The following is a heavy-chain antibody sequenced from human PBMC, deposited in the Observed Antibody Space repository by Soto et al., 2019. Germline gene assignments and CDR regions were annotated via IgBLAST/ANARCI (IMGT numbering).Heavy chain of an antibody. Sequence: PGGSLRLSCKASGFTFRSYAMSWVRHTPGKGLEWVSSISGSGDKTYYADSVEGRFTFSRDNSKNTLFLQMNNLRVEDTAVYYCAKEWTPRRAFDHWGQGTLVTVSS. CDR1: GFTFRSYA. CDR2: ISGSGDKT. D-gene: IGHD5-12*01. V-gene: IGHV3-23*01. J-gene: IGHJ4*02. CDR3: AKEWTPRRAFDH.